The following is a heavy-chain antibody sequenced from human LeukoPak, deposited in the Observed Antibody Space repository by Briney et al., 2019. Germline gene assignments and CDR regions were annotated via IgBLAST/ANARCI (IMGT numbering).Heavy chain of an antibody. D-gene: IGHD2-15*01. CDR3: VKGPWGAYCSGGSCYLHY. Sequence: SGGSLRLSCAVSGLTFNNYAMSWVRQAPGKGLEWVSGISGRGASKYYADSVKGRFTISRDNSKNTLYLQMNSLRAGDTAVYYCVKGPWGAYCSGGSCYLHYWGQGTLTTVSS. CDR1: GLTFNNYA. V-gene: IGHV3-23*01. J-gene: IGHJ4*02. CDR2: ISGRGASK.